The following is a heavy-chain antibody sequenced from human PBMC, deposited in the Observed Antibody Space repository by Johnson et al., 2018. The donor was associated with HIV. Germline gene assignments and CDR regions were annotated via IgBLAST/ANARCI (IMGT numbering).Heavy chain of an antibody. CDR1: GFTFSNYG. D-gene: IGHD1-26*01. V-gene: IGHV3-30*03. J-gene: IGHJ3*02. CDR3: ARALEVGATTANEAFDI. CDR2: ISYDGSNN. Sequence: QVQLVESGGGVVQPGRSLRLFCAASGFTFSNYGMHWVRQAPGKGLEWVAVISYDGSNNYYADSGKGRFPISRDNSKNTLYLQMNSLRAEDTAVYYCARALEVGATTANEAFDIWGQGTMVTVSS.